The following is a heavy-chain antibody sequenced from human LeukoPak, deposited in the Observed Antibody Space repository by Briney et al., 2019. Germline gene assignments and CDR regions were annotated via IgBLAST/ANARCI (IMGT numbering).Heavy chain of an antibody. D-gene: IGHD6-13*01. CDR3: TTTRLADAFYFDY. CDR1: GFTFSSHW. CDR2: INSDGSRT. Sequence: PGGSLRLSCAASGFTFSSHWRHWVRQAQGKGLVWVSRINSDGSRTTYADAVKGRFTVSRDNAKNTLYLQMNSLRAEDTAVYYCTTTRLADAFYFDYWGQGTLVTVSS. J-gene: IGHJ4*02. V-gene: IGHV3-74*01.